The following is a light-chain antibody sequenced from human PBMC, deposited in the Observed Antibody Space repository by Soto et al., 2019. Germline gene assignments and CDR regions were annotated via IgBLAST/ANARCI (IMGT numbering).Light chain of an antibody. CDR1: SSTLGAHFD. CDR2: ANN. Sequence: QSVLTQPPSVSGAPGQRVTLSGPGSSSTLGAHFDVHWYQQLPGRAPKLLIYANNKRPSGVPDRFSGSKSDTSASLVITGLQADDEADYYCQSYDNRLTGSLVFGGGTKLTVL. CDR3: QSYDNRLTGSLV. V-gene: IGLV1-40*01. J-gene: IGLJ2*01.